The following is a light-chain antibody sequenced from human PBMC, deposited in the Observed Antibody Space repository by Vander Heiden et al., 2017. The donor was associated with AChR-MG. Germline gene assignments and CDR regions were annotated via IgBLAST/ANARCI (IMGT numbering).Light chain of an antibody. CDR2: AAS. Sequence: DIQMTQSPSSLSASVGDRVTITCRASQSISSYLNWYQQKPGKAPKLLIYAASSLQSGVPSRFSGSGSGTDFTLTISSLQPEDFATYYCQQSDSTPILFGQGTRLEIK. CDR3: QQSDSTPIL. J-gene: IGKJ5*01. CDR1: QSISSY. V-gene: IGKV1-39*01.